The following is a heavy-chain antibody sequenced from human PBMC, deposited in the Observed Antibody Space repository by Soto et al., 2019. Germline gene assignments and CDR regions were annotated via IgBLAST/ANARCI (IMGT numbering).Heavy chain of an antibody. J-gene: IGHJ6*02. V-gene: IGHV3-30*18. CDR2: ISEDGSNK. D-gene: IGHD5-18*01. CDR3: AKVGYGFHYYGVDV. Sequence: QVQLVESGGGVVQVGRSLRLSCAASGFTFSTYGMHWVRQAPGKGLEWVAVISEDGSNKYADSVKGRFTMSRDISKNTLYLQMNSLRAEDTAVYYCAKVGYGFHYYGVDVWGQGTTVTVSS. CDR1: GFTFSTYG.